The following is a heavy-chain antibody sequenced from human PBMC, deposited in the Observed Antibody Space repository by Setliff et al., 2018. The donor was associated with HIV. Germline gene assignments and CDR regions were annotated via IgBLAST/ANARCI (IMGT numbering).Heavy chain of an antibody. V-gene: IGHV1-69*05. CDR2: IIPIFGTA. CDR1: GGTFSGYA. CDR3: ARERSLVRGVIGWFDP. J-gene: IGHJ5*02. Sequence: WASVKVSCKASGGTFSGYAISWVRQAPGQGLELMGGIIPIFGTANYAQKFQGRVTMTTDTSTSTAYMELRSLRSDDTAVYYCARERSLVRGVIGWFDPWGQGTLVTVSS. D-gene: IGHD3-10*01.